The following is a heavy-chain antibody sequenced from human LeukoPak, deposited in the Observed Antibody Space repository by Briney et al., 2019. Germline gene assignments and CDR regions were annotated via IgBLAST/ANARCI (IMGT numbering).Heavy chain of an antibody. V-gene: IGHV3-30*03. CDR2: ISYDGSNK. Sequence: GGSLRLSCAASGFTFSSYGMHWVRQAPGKGLEWVAVISYDGSNKYYADSVKGRFTISRDNSKNTLYLQMNSLRAEDTAVYYCARGGLMYYDILTGYTPIDSWGQGTLVTVSS. CDR3: ARGGLMYYDILTGYTPIDS. CDR1: GFTFSSYG. J-gene: IGHJ4*02. D-gene: IGHD3-9*01.